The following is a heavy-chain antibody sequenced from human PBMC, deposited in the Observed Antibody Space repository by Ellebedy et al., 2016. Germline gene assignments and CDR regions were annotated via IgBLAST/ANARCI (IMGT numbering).Heavy chain of an antibody. Sequence: GGSLRLSCAASGFTFSNAWMNWVRQAPGQGLAWVGRIEGKTDGGTTEYAAPVKGRFTFSRDDSKNTLYLQMNSLKTEETAVYYCTTGAPYGEMGFDSWGQGTLVAVPS. D-gene: IGHD4-17*01. CDR1: GFTFSNAW. CDR3: TTGAPYGEMGFDS. CDR2: IEGKTDGGTT. J-gene: IGHJ4*02. V-gene: IGHV3-15*07.